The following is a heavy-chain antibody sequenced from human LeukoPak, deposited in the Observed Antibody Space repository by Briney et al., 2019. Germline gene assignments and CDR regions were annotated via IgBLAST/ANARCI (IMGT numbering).Heavy chain of an antibody. CDR2: IYTSGST. V-gene: IGHV4-61*02. CDR1: GGSISSGSYY. CDR3: AREDRYCSGGSCYS. D-gene: IGHD2-15*01. J-gene: IGHJ4*02. Sequence: SETLSLTCSVSGGSISSGSYYWSWIRQPAGKGLEWIGRIYTSGSTNYNPSLKSRVIISVDTSKNQFSLELSSVTAADTAVYYCAREDRYCSGGSCYSWGQGTLVTVSS.